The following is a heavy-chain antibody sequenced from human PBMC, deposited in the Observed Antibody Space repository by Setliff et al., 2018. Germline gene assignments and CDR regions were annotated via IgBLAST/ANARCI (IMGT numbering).Heavy chain of an antibody. J-gene: IGHJ3*02. D-gene: IGHD1-26*01. V-gene: IGHV4-39*07. CDR1: GGSISDNGYF. CDR2: IYFGGNT. CDR3: ARDASASDGRNAFDI. Sequence: SETLSLTCTVPGGSISDNGYFWGWVRQPPGKGLEWIGNIYFGGNTYFNPSLKSRVTMSIDTSNSQFSLKLSSVTVADTAIYYCARDASASDGRNAFDIWGQGTMVTVSS.